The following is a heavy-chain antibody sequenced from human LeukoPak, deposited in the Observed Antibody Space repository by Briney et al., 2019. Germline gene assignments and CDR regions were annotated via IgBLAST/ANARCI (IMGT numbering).Heavy chain of an antibody. CDR2: INPNSGGT. D-gene: IGHD2-2*01. Sequence: ASVKVSCKASGYTFTGYYMHWVRQAPGQGLEWIGWINPNSGGTNYAQKFQGRVTMTRDTSISTAYMELSRLRSDDTAVYYCARDAVDIVVVPAADLVDYWGQGTLVTVSS. CDR1: GYTFTGYY. CDR3: ARDAVDIVVVPAADLVDY. V-gene: IGHV1-2*02. J-gene: IGHJ4*02.